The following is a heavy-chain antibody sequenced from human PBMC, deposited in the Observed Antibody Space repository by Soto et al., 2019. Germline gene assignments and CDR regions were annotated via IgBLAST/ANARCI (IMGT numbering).Heavy chain of an antibody. D-gene: IGHD3-22*01. V-gene: IGHV1-24*01. CDR2: FDPGDGET. CDR1: GYTLIDLS. Sequence: GASVKVSCKVSGYTLIDLSMHWVRQAPGEGLEWMGGFDPGDGETIYTQKFLGRVTMTEDTSTDTAYMELSSLRAEDTAVYYCATFHDSSGYYSRVPNYYGMDVWGQGTTVTVSS. CDR3: ATFHDSSGYYSRVPNYYGMDV. J-gene: IGHJ6*02.